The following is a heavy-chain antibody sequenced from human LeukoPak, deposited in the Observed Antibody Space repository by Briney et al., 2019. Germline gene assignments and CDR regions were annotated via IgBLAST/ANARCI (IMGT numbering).Heavy chain of an antibody. V-gene: IGHV1-8*01. CDR2: MNPNSGNT. CDR3: ARGLFGITMIVVVPDWFDP. D-gene: IGHD3-22*01. J-gene: IGHJ5*02. Sequence: ASVKVSCKASGYTFTSYDINWVRQATGQGLEWMGWMNPNSGNTGYAQKFQGRVTMTRNTSISTANMELSSLRSEDTAVYYCARGLFGITMIVVVPDWFDPWGQGTLVTVSS. CDR1: GYTFTSYD.